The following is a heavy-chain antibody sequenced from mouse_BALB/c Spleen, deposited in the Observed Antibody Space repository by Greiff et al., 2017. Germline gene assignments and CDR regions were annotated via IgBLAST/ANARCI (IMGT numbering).Heavy chain of an antibody. J-gene: IGHJ2*01. CDR1: GFTFSDYY. D-gene: IGHD1-1*01. Sequence: DVQLVESGGGLVKPGGSLKLSCAASGFTFSDYYMYWVRQTPEKRLEWVATISDGGSYTYYPDSVKGRFTISRDNAKNNLYLQMSSLKSEDTAMYYCARGDYGSTYLDYWGQGTTLTVSS. V-gene: IGHV5-4*02. CDR3: ARGDYGSTYLDY. CDR2: ISDGGSYT.